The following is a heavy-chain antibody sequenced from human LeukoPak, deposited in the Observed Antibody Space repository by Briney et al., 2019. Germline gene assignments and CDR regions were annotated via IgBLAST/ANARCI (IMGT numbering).Heavy chain of an antibody. J-gene: IGHJ2*01. CDR2: IGSSTSSI. V-gene: IGHV3-48*04. CDR1: GFTFSNYG. CDR3: ARDLGNWEIREWYSDL. D-gene: IGHD1-1*01. Sequence: GGSLRLSCVGSGFTFSNYGLNWVRQAPGEGLEWVSYIGSSTSSIRYADSLKGRFTISRDNAKDSLYLQMNSLRAEDTAVYYCARDLGNWEIREWYSDLWGRGTLVTVSS.